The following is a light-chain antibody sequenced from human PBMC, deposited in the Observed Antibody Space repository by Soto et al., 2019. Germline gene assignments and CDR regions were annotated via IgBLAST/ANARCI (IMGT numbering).Light chain of an antibody. CDR3: AVWDDSLNGWV. Sequence: QSVLTQPPSASGTPGQRVTISCSGSDSNIGSNTVNWYQQLPGAAPALLIYTNLRRPSGVPDRFSGSKSVTSASLAISGLQSEDEALYYCAVWDDSLNGWVFGGGTKVTVL. V-gene: IGLV1-44*01. J-gene: IGLJ3*02. CDR1: DSNIGSNT. CDR2: TNL.